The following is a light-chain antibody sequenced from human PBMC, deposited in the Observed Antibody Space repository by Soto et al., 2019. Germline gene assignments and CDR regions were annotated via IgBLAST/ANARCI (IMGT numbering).Light chain of an antibody. CDR2: DAS. Sequence: EIVLTQSPATLSLSPGERATLSCRASQSVSSYLAWYQQKPGQAPRLLIYDASNRATGIPARFSGSGSGTDFTLTISRLETEDFAVYYCQQRSNWPPIFTFGPGTKVDI. CDR1: QSVSSY. V-gene: IGKV3-11*01. J-gene: IGKJ3*01. CDR3: QQRSNWPPIFT.